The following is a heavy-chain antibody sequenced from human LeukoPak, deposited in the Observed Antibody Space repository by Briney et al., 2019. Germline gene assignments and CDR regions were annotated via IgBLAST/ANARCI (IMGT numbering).Heavy chain of an antibody. J-gene: IGHJ4*02. CDR2: ISGGSDSI. Sequence: PGGSLRLSCAASGFTFSDHPMNWVRQAPGEGLEWVSYISGGSDSIYYADSVKGRFTISRDNAKNSLYLQMNSLRDEGTAVYYCARGAQLTGMASDNWGQGTLVTVSS. CDR3: ARGAQLTGMASDN. D-gene: IGHD1-20*01. CDR1: GFTFSDHP. V-gene: IGHV3-48*02.